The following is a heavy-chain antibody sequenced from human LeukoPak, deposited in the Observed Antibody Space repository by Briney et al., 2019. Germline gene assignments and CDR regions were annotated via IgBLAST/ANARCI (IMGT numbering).Heavy chain of an antibody. CDR2: INTDGSST. CDR1: GFTFSSYW. Sequence: GGSLRLSCAASGFTFSSYWMHWVRQAPGKGLVWVSRINTDGSSTSYADSVKGRFTISRDNSKNTLYLQMNSLRAEDTAVYYCAKGPFAYCSSTSCYSDAFDIWGQGTMVTVSS. CDR3: AKGPFAYCSSTSCYSDAFDI. V-gene: IGHV3-74*01. J-gene: IGHJ3*02. D-gene: IGHD2-2*01.